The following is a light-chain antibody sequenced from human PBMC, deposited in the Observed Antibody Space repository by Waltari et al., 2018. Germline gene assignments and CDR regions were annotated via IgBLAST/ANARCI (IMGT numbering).Light chain of an antibody. CDR1: QSVGRT. CDR3: QHYVRLPVT. Sequence: EIVLTQSPGTLSLSPGETATLSCRASQSVGRTLAWYPQKPGQAPRLLIYAASTRSTGIPDRFSGSGSGTDFRLTISRLEPEDFAVYYCQHYVRLPVTFGQGTTVELK. V-gene: IGKV3-20*01. CDR2: AAS. J-gene: IGKJ1*01.